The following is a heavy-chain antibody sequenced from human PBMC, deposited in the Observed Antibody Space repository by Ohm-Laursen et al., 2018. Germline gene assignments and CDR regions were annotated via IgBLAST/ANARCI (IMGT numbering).Heavy chain of an antibody. D-gene: IGHD3-22*01. V-gene: IGHV3-48*02. CDR3: ARGPTYYYDSSGYYPPNKNWFDP. J-gene: IGHJ5*02. Sequence: SLRLSCAASGFTFSNYAMHWVRQAPGKGLEWVSYISSSSSSIYYADSVKGRFTISRDNAKNSLYLQMNSLRDEDTAVYYCARGPTYYYDSSGYYPPNKNWFDPWGQGTLVTVSP. CDR1: GFTFSNYA. CDR2: ISSSSSSI.